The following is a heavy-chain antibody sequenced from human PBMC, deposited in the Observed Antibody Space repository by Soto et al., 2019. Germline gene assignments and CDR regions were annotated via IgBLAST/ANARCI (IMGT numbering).Heavy chain of an antibody. Sequence: SETLSLTCAVSGGSISSGGYSWSWIRQPPGKGLEWIGYIYFRGSTNYNPSLKSRVTISIDTSKNQFSLNLSSVTAADTAVYYCAGRSGFGSYYYAMDVWGQGTTVTVS. D-gene: IGHD3-10*01. V-gene: IGHV4-61*08. CDR2: IYFRGST. CDR1: GGSISSGGYS. J-gene: IGHJ6*02. CDR3: AGRSGFGSYYYAMDV.